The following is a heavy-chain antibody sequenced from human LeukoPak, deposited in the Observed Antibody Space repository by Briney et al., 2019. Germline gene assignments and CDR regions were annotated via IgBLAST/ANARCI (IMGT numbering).Heavy chain of an antibody. CDR3: ARVPGDGDYYHYFDY. CDR1: GGTFSSYA. Sequence: SVKVSCKASGGTFSSYAISWVRQAPGQGLEWMGRIIPILGIANYAQKFQGRVTITADKSTSTAYMELSSLRSEDTAVYYCARVPGDGDYYHYFDYWGQGTLVTLSS. J-gene: IGHJ4*02. D-gene: IGHD4-17*01. V-gene: IGHV1-69*04. CDR2: IIPILGIA.